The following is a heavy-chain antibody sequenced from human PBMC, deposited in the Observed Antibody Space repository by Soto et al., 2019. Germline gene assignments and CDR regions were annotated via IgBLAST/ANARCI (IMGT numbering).Heavy chain of an antibody. CDR2: ISGNSGKT. D-gene: IGHD2-8*01. V-gene: IGHV3-23*01. Sequence: SLRLSCTASGFTFSSYAMSWVRQAPGKELEWVSTISGNSGKTNYAESVKGRFSISRDNSKNTVHLQLDSLRAEDTAVYFCAKLGFVLMEPYYFHQWGHGTLVTVSS. CDR1: GFTFSSYA. J-gene: IGHJ4*01. CDR3: AKLGFVLMEPYYFHQ.